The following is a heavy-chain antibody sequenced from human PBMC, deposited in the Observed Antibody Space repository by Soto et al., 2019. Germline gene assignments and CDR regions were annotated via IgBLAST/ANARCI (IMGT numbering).Heavy chain of an antibody. CDR2: IHPGDSDT. CDR3: ARHFDPRPDYSVSGSYYTPPDP. Sequence: GESLKISCKGSGYTFTNYWIAWVRQMPGKGLEWMGIIHPGDSDTRYSPSFQGQVTISADKSINTAYLQWSGLKASDTAMYYCARHFDPRPDYSVSGSYYTPPDPWGQGTLVTVSS. CDR1: GYTFTNYW. J-gene: IGHJ5*02. V-gene: IGHV5-51*01. D-gene: IGHD3-10*01.